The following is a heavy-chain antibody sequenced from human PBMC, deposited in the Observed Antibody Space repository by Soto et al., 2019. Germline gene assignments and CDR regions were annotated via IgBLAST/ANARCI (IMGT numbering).Heavy chain of an antibody. D-gene: IGHD3-10*01. CDR2: ISAYNGNT. V-gene: IGHV1-18*01. Sequence: ASVKVSCKTSGYTFTNFGISWVRQAPGQGLEWMGWISAYNGNTNYAQKLQGRVTMTTDTSTSTAYMELRSLRSDDTAVYYCARSRGSRSYYGAGMDVWGQGTTVTVSS. J-gene: IGHJ6*02. CDR3: ARSRGSRSYYGAGMDV. CDR1: GYTFTNFG.